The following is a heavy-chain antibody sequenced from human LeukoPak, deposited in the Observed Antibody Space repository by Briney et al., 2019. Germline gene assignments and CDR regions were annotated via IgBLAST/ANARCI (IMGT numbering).Heavy chain of an antibody. V-gene: IGHV1-2*02. Sequence: GASMKVSCKASGYTFSAYYLHWVRQAPGQGLEWMGWINPNSGDTKYAQKFQGRVTMTGDTSISTAYMELSRLRFDDTAVYYCAILRLSTGLWWFFDLWGRGTLVTVSS. CDR3: AILRLSTGLWWFFDL. D-gene: IGHD2-8*02. CDR2: INPNSGDT. J-gene: IGHJ2*01. CDR1: GYTFSAYY.